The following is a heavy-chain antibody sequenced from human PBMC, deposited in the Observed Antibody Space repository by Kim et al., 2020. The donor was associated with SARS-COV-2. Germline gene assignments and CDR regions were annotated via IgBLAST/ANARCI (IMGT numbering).Heavy chain of an antibody. V-gene: IGHV3-21*01. J-gene: IGHJ6*02. CDR3: ARDRFKIVVVPAAISLPNPYYYYYGMDV. CDR2: ISSSSSYI. Sequence: GGSLRLSCAASGFTFSSYSMNWVRQAPGKGLEWVSSISSSSSYIYYADSVKGRFTISRDNAKNSLYLQMNSLRAEDTAVYYCARDRFKIVVVPAAISLPNPYYYYYGMDVWGQGTTVTVSS. CDR1: GFTFSSYS. D-gene: IGHD2-2*02.